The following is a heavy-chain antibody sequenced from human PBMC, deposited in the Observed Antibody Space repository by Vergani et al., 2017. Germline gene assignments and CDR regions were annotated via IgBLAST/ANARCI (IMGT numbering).Heavy chain of an antibody. CDR3: ARLQGDYGGIPEI. Sequence: QLQLQESGPGLVKPSETLSLTCTVSGGSISSNNYYWGWIRQPPGKGLEWIGSFSSSGNTYYNPSLKSRVTISVDTSKNQFSLNLSSVTAADTAVYYCARLQGDYGGIPEIWGQGTLVTVSS. CDR1: GGSISSNNYY. CDR2: FSSSGNT. D-gene: IGHD4-23*01. J-gene: IGHJ4*02. V-gene: IGHV4-39*01.